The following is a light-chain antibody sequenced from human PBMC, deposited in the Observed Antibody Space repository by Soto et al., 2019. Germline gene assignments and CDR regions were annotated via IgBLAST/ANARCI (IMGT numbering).Light chain of an antibody. CDR1: GSNIGSTYD. V-gene: IGLV1-40*01. CDR2: GNT. CDR3: QSYDDSLSVHYV. J-gene: IGLJ1*01. Sequence: QSVLTQPPSVSGAPGQRVTISCTGSGSNIGSTYDVQWYQQLPGTAPKLLIHGNTNRPSGVPDRFSGSKSGTSASLAITGLQADDEADYYCQSYDDSLSVHYVFGTGTKLTVL.